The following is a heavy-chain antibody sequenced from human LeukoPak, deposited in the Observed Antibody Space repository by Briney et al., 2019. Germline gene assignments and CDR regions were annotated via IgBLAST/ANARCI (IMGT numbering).Heavy chain of an antibody. Sequence: SETLSLTCTVSGGSISSYYWSLIRQPPGKGLEWIGYIYYSGSTNYNPSLKSRVTISVDTSKNQFSLKLSSVTAADTAVYYCAREVSSGWYEDYWGQGTLVTVSS. V-gene: IGHV4-59*01. CDR1: GGSISSYY. CDR2: IYYSGST. CDR3: AREVSSGWYEDY. J-gene: IGHJ4*02. D-gene: IGHD6-19*01.